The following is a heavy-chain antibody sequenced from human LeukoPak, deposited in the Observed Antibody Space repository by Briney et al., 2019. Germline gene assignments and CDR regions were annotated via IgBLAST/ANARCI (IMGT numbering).Heavy chain of an antibody. J-gene: IGHJ4*02. Sequence: SETLSLTCTVSGGSISSGDYYWSWIRQPPGKGLEWIGYIYYSGSTYYNPSLKSRVTISVDTSKNQFSLKLSSVTAADTAVYYCARDTGYSYGSIDYWGQGTLVTVSS. D-gene: IGHD5-18*01. CDR3: ARDTGYSYGSIDY. CDR2: IYYSGST. CDR1: GGSISSGDYY. V-gene: IGHV4-30-4*01.